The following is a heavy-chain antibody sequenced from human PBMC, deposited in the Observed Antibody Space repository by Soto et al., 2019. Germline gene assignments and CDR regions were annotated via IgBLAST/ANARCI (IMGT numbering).Heavy chain of an antibody. D-gene: IGHD3-22*01. CDR1: GFTFSSYA. CDR2: ISGSGGST. V-gene: IGHV3-23*01. CDR3: AKDQSLSDYYDSSGYGY. Sequence: GGSLRLSCAASGFTFSSYAMSWVRQAPGKGLEWVSAISGSGGSTYYADSVKGRFTISRDNSKNTLYLQMNSLRAEDTAVYYCAKDQSLSDYYDSSGYGYWGQGTLVTVSS. J-gene: IGHJ4*02.